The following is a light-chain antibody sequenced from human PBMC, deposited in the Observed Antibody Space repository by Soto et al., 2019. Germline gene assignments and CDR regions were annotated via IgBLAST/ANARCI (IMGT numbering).Light chain of an antibody. CDR2: AAS. Sequence: DIQMTQSPSSVSASVGDRVTITCRASQVINNWLAWYQQKPGKAPNLLIYAASSLQSGVPSRFSGSGSETDFTLTISSLQPEDFATYYCQQANSFPFTFGPGTKVYIK. CDR3: QQANSFPFT. J-gene: IGKJ3*01. CDR1: QVINNW. V-gene: IGKV1-12*02.